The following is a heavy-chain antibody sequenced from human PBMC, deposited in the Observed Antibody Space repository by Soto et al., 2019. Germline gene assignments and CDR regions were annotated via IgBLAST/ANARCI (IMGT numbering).Heavy chain of an antibody. D-gene: IGHD3-22*01. J-gene: IGHJ6*02. CDR1: GFTFYTYA. CDR2: ISGSGGST. V-gene: IGHV3-23*01. CDR3: AKDYYDSSGYYLPYYYYYVMDV. Sequence: GGSLRLSCVASGFTFYTYAMTWVRQAPGKGLEWVSAISGSGGSTYYADSVKGRFTISRDNSKNTLYLQMNSLRAEDTAVYYCAKDYYDSSGYYLPYYYYYVMDVWGQGTTVTV.